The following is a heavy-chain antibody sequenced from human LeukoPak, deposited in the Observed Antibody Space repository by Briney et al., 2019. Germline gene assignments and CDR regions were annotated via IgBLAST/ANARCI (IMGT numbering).Heavy chain of an antibody. CDR2: FDPGDSDT. CDR1: GYSFTNYW. D-gene: IGHD1-1*01. V-gene: IGHV5-51*01. CDR3: ARHVKLRDTTGGLGAFDI. Sequence: GGSLDIPLQGLGYSFTNYWFGWVRQLPGKGLEWMGVFDPGDSDTRYSPSFQGQVTISADKSISTAYLRWSGLKASDTAMYYCARHVKLRDTTGGLGAFDIWGKGTMVTVSS. J-gene: IGHJ3*02.